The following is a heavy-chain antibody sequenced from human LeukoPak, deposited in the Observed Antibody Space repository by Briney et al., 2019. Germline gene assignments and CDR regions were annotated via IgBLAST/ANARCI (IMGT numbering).Heavy chain of an antibody. Sequence: GGSLRLSCAASGFTFSSYSMNWVRQAPGKGLEWVSSISSSSSYIYYADSVKGRFTISRDNAKNSLYLQMNSLRAEDTAVYYCARAVSSIAARGDYWGQGTLVTVSS. CDR1: GFTFSSYS. J-gene: IGHJ4*02. V-gene: IGHV3-21*01. D-gene: IGHD6-6*01. CDR2: ISSSSSYI. CDR3: ARAVSSIAARGDY.